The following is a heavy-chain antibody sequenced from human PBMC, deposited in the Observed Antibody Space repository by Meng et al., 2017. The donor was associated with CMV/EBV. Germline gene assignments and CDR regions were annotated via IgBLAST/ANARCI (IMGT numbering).Heavy chain of an antibody. J-gene: IGHJ6*02. CDR1: GYTFTSYD. CDR3: IYSSSPYYYYGMDV. CDR2: MNPNSGNT. Sequence: ASVKVSCKASGYTFTSYDINWVRQATGQGLEWMGWMNPNSGNTGYAQKFQGRVTKTRNTSISTAYMELSSLRSEDTAVYYCIYSSSPYYYYGMDVWGQGTTVTSP. D-gene: IGHD6-6*01. V-gene: IGHV1-8*01.